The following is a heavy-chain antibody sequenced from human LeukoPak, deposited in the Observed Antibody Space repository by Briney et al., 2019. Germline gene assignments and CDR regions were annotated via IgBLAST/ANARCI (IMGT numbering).Heavy chain of an antibody. D-gene: IGHD5-18*01. CDR1: GGSISSSSYY. Sequence: SETLSLTCTVSGGSISSSSYYWGWIRQPPGKGLEWIGSIYYSGSTYYNPSLKSRVTISVDTSKNQFSLKLSSVTAADTAVYYCARADRYSYGYYYFDYWGQGTLVTVSS. V-gene: IGHV4-39*01. J-gene: IGHJ4*02. CDR3: ARADRYSYGYYYFDY. CDR2: IYYSGST.